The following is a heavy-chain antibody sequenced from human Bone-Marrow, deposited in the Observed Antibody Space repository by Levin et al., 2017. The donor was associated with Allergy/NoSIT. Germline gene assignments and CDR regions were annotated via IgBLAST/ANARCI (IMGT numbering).Heavy chain of an antibody. J-gene: IGHJ4*02. CDR1: GFTFSSNG. Sequence: GGSLRLSCAVSGFTFSSNGMHWVRQAPGKGLEWVAVISSDGNNKYYRDSVKGRFTISRDNSKNTLYLEMNSLRPDDTAIYYCAKDLATVTTLLDHWGQGTLVTVSS. D-gene: IGHD4-17*01. V-gene: IGHV3-30*18. CDR3: AKDLATVTTLLDH. CDR2: ISSDGNNK.